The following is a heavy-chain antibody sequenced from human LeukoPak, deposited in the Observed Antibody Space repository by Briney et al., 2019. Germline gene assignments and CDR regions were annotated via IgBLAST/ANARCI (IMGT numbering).Heavy chain of an antibody. V-gene: IGHV1-2*02. CDR1: GYTFTGCY. Sequence: AASVKVSCKASGYTFTGCYMHWVRQAPGQGLEWMGWINPNSGGTNYAQKFQGRVTMTRDTSISTAYMELSRLRSDDTAVYYCARGPYCSGGSCYLGPFDYWGQGTLVTVSS. CDR2: INPNSGGT. CDR3: ARGPYCSGGSCYLGPFDY. J-gene: IGHJ4*02. D-gene: IGHD2-15*01.